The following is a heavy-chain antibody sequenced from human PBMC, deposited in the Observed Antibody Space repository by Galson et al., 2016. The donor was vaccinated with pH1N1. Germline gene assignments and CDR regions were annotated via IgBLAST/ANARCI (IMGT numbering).Heavy chain of an antibody. CDR1: GFTFSSYP. J-gene: IGHJ3*02. Sequence: SLRLSCAASGFTFSSYPMNWVRQAPGKGLEWVASISRNSGSIYYRDTVKGRFTISRDNSKNTLYLQMSSLRAEDTAVYYCTKGGSIAAPDEAFDIWGQGTMVTVSS. V-gene: IGHV3-21*04. CDR3: TKGGSIAAPDEAFDI. CDR2: ISRNSGSI. D-gene: IGHD6-6*01.